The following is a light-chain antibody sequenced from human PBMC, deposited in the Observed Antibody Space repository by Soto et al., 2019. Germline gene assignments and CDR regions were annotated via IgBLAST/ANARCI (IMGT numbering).Light chain of an antibody. Sequence: QSALTQPASVSGSLGQSITISCTGTRSDIGSYNSIAWYQQHPGKALRVMIFEVTKRPSGISNRFSGSKSGSTASLTISGLQAEDEADYFCFSYAGSSTWVFGGGTKLTVL. CDR3: FSYAGSSTWV. CDR1: RSDIGSYNS. J-gene: IGLJ3*02. CDR2: EVT. V-gene: IGLV2-23*02.